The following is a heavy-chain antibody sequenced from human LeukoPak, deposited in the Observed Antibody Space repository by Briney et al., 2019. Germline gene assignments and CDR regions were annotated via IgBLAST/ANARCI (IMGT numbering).Heavy chain of an antibody. CDR1: GGSISSYY. J-gene: IGHJ6*02. CDR2: IYYSGST. CDR3: ARHTKNIVVVPAANPKPPYGMDV. D-gene: IGHD2-2*01. Sequence: SETLSLTCTVSGGSISSYYWSWIRQPPGKGLEWIGYIYYSGSTNYNPSLKSRVTISVDTSKNQFSLKLSSVTAADTAVYCARHTKNIVVVPAANPKPPYGMDVWGQGTTVTVSS. V-gene: IGHV4-59*01.